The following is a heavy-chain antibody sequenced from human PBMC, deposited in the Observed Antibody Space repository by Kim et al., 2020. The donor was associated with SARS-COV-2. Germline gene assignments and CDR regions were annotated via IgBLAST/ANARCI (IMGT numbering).Heavy chain of an antibody. V-gene: IGHV4-39*01. CDR3: ARDDYSNYGYYYYYGMDV. D-gene: IGHD4-4*01. Sequence: KSRVTISVDTSKNQFSLKLSSVTAADTAVYYCARDDYSNYGYYYYYGMDVWGQGTTVTVSS. J-gene: IGHJ6*02.